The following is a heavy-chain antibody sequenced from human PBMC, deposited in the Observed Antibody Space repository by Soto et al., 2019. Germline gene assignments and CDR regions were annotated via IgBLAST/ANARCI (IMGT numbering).Heavy chain of an antibody. V-gene: IGHV2-5*01. CDR1: GFPLSTDDVG. J-gene: IGHJ4*02. D-gene: IGHD6-6*01. Sequence: QITLKESGPTLVKPPQTLTLTCTLSGFPLSTDDVGGCWIRQPPGKALDWLAVIYWYDDQRCSPSLKSRLTITNDTSKNQVLLTMTTMDPVDTATYFCALSKYSITSFDYRGQGALVTVAA. CDR2: IYWYDDQ. CDR3: ALSKYSITSFDY.